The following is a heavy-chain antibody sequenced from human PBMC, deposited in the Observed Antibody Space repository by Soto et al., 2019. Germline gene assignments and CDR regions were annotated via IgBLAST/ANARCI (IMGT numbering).Heavy chain of an antibody. CDR3: AREYSSSWEFASNWFAP. CDR1: GGSISSYY. CDR2: IYYSGST. D-gene: IGHD6-13*01. J-gene: IGHJ5*02. Sequence: PSETLSLTCTVSGGSISSYYWSWIRQPPGKGLEWIGYIYYSGSTNYNPSLKSRVTISVDTSKNQFSLKLSSVTAADSAVYYCAREYSSSWEFASNWFAPWGQGTLVTI. V-gene: IGHV4-59*01.